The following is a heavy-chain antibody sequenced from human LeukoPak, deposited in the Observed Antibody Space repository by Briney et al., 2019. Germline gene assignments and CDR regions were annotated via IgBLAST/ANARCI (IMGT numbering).Heavy chain of an antibody. CDR2: IYTSGST. J-gene: IGHJ6*03. CDR3: ARLTPDIVVVPASYYYMDV. CDR1: GGSISSGSYY. V-gene: IGHV4-61*02. D-gene: IGHD2-2*01. Sequence: PSQTLSLTCTVSGGSISSGSYYWSWIRQPAGKGLEWIGRIYTSGSTNYNPSLKSRVTISVDTSKNQFSLKLSSVTAADTPVYYCARLTPDIVVVPASYYYMDVWGKGTTVTVSS.